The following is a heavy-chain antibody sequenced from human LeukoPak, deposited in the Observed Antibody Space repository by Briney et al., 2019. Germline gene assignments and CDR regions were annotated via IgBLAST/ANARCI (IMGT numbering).Heavy chain of an antibody. CDR1: GGSISSNSYF. CDR3: ARGRYSNLKGGWFDP. Sequence: SETLSLTCTVSGGSISSNSYFWGWIRQPPGKGLEWIGSLFYSGSTYYNPSLKSRVTMSVDTSKNQFSLKLSSVTDADTAVYYSARGRYSNLKGGWFDPWGQGTLVTVSS. V-gene: IGHV4-39*07. D-gene: IGHD4-11*01. J-gene: IGHJ5*02. CDR2: LFYSGST.